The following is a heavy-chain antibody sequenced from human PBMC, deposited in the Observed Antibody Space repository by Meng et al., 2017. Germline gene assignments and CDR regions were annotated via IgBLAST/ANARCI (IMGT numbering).Heavy chain of an antibody. CDR2: IYHSGST. Sequence: GSLRLSCAVSGYSNSSGYYWGWIRQPPGKGLEWIGSIYHSGSTYYNPSLKSRVTISVDTSKNQFSLKLSSVTAADTAVYYCARDLTEAAGNYYYYGMDVWGQGTTVTVSS. CDR3: ARDLTEAAGNYYYYGMDV. CDR1: GYSNSSGYY. J-gene: IGHJ6*02. D-gene: IGHD6-13*01. V-gene: IGHV4-38-2*02.